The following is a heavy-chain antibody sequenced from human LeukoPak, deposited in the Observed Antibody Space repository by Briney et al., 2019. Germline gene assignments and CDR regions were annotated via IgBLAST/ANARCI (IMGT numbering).Heavy chain of an antibody. CDR1: GFTFDDYA. Sequence: GGSLRLSCAASGFTFDDYAMHWVRQAPGKGLEWVSGISWNSGSIGYADSVKGRFTISRDNAKNSLYLQMNSLRAEDTALYYCAKDHHSGFFDYWGQGTLVTVSS. J-gene: IGHJ4*02. CDR3: AKDHHSGFFDY. CDR2: ISWNSGSI. V-gene: IGHV3-9*01. D-gene: IGHD1-26*01.